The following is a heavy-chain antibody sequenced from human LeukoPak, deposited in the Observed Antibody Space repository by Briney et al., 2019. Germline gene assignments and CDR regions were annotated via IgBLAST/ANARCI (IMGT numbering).Heavy chain of an antibody. J-gene: IGHJ6*03. CDR1: GYTFTGYY. CDR2: INPNSGGT. Sequence: ASVKVSCKASGYTFTGYYMHWVRQAPGQGLEWMGWINPNSGGTNYAQKFQGRVTMTRDTSISTAYMELSRLRSDDTAVYYCARAMSVVVPAANVPYYYYYYMDVWGKGTTVTVSS. D-gene: IGHD2-2*01. V-gene: IGHV1-2*02. CDR3: ARAMSVVVPAANVPYYYYYYMDV.